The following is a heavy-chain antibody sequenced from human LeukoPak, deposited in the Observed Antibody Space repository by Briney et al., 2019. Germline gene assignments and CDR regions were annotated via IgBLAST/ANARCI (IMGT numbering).Heavy chain of an antibody. V-gene: IGHV3-23*01. D-gene: IGHD6-13*01. J-gene: IGHJ4*02. CDR2: ISGSGGST. Sequence: GGSLRPSCAASGFTFSSYAMSWVRQAPGKGLEWVSAISGSGGSTYYADSVKGRFTISRDNSKNTLYLQMNSLRAEDTAVYYCAKFYSSSWYYFDYWGQGTLVTVSS. CDR1: GFTFSSYA. CDR3: AKFYSSSWYYFDY.